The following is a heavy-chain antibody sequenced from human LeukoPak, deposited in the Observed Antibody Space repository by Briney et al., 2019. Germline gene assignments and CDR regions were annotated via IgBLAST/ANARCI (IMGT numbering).Heavy chain of an antibody. V-gene: IGHV3-74*01. CDR1: GFTFSSYG. CDR3: VRDLGGRSGH. CDR2: INEDGSTT. J-gene: IGHJ4*02. Sequence: HPGRSLRLSCAASGFTFSSYGMHWVRQAPGKGLVWVSRINEDGSTTNYADSVKGRSTIFRDNAKNTLYLQMNSLRAEDTAVYNCVRDLGGRSGHWGQGTLVTVSS. D-gene: IGHD1-26*01.